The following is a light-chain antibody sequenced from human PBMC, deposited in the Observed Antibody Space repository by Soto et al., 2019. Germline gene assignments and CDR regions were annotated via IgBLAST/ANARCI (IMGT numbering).Light chain of an antibody. J-gene: IGKJ1*01. Sequence: DIQLTQSPSSLSASVGDRITITCRSSQSISRYLNWYQQRPGTAPKVLIFGANSLQSGAPSRFSGSGSGTELTLTISTRQPEDFETYHCQQNYGPPGTFGQGTKVDVK. CDR1: QSISRY. V-gene: IGKV1-39*01. CDR3: QQNYGPPGT. CDR2: GAN.